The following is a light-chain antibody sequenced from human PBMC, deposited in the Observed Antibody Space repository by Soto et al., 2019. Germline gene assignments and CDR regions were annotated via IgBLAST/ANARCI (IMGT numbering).Light chain of an antibody. CDR3: QQYYSTPWT. CDR1: QSVLYSSNNKNY. Sequence: DIVMTQSPDSLAVSLGERATINCKSSQSVLYSSNNKNYLAWYQQKPEQPPNLLIYWASTRESGVPDRFSGSGSGTDFTLTISSLQAEDVAVYYCQQYYSTPWTFGQGTKVEIK. J-gene: IGKJ1*01. V-gene: IGKV4-1*01. CDR2: WAS.